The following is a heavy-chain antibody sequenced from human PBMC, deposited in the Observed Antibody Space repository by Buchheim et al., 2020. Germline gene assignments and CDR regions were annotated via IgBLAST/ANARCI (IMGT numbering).Heavy chain of an antibody. CDR3: LTSRGY. J-gene: IGHJ4*01. V-gene: IGHV3-7*01. Sequence: EVHLVESGGGWVQPGGSLRLSCAASGLAFSDYWMHWVRQAPGKGLQWVASIKPDGSEKYYVDSVEGRFSISRDDARRSIYLAMSSLRPDETAVYYCLTSRGYWGHGT. CDR2: IKPDGSEK. D-gene: IGHD3-9*01. CDR1: GLAFSDYW.